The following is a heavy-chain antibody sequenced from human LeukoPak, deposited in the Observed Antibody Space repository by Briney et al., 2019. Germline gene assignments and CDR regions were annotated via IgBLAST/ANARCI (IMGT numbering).Heavy chain of an antibody. J-gene: IGHJ4*02. CDR3: ARVDDILTGYYDDY. V-gene: IGHV3-48*04. D-gene: IGHD3-9*01. Sequence: GGSLRLSCAASGFTFSSYSMNWVRQAPGKGLEWVSYISSSSSTIYYADSVKGRFTISRDNAKNSLYLQMNSLRAEGTAVYYCARVDDILTGYYDDYWGQGTPVTVSS. CDR2: ISSSSSTI. CDR1: GFTFSSYS.